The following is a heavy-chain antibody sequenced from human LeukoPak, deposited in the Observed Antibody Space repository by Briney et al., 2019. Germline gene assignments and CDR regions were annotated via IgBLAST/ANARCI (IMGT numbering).Heavy chain of an antibody. CDR2: IYPGDSDT. CDR1: GYSFTSYW. V-gene: IGHV5-51*01. CDR3: ARTSSSWYRYWFDP. J-gene: IGHJ5*02. D-gene: IGHD6-13*01. Sequence: GESLQISCTGSGYSFTSYWIGWVRQMPGKGLEWMGIIYPGDSDTRYSPSFQGQVTIPADKSISTAYLQWSSLKASDTAMYYCARTSSSWYRYWFDPWGQGTLVTVSS.